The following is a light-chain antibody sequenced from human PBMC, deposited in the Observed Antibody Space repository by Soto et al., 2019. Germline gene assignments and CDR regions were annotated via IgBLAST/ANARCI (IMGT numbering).Light chain of an antibody. CDR2: EVN. Sequence: QSALTQPASVSASPGQSITISCTGTSSDVGGYKFVSWYQHHPGKAPKLMIYEVNNRPSGVSNRFSGSKSGNTASLTISGLQPEDEADYYCLLYSGGAPVFGGGTKLTVL. J-gene: IGLJ3*02. CDR1: SSDVGGYKF. CDR3: LLYSGGAPV. V-gene: IGLV2-14*01.